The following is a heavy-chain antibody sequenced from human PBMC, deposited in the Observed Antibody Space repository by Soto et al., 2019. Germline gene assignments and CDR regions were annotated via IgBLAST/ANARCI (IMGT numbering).Heavy chain of an antibody. D-gene: IGHD6-19*01. CDR3: AKDLYSSDWFNFFDS. Sequence: QVQLVESGGGVVQPGRSLRLSCAASGFSFSTTGMHWVRQAPGKGLEWVAMISHDGGAVHFADSVKGRFTISRDDSTNTLDLQMNSLRPEDTAVYYCAKDLYSSDWFNFFDSWGQGSLVTVSS. CDR1: GFSFSTTG. CDR2: ISHDGGAV. V-gene: IGHV3-30*18. J-gene: IGHJ5*01.